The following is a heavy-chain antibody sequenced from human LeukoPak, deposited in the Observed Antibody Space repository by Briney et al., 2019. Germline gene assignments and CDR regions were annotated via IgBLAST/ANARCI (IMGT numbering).Heavy chain of an antibody. V-gene: IGHV4-59*08. CDR3: ARHSSDYVWGSYPRPYYFDY. CDR1: GGSISSYY. D-gene: IGHD3-16*02. CDR2: IYYSGST. Sequence: KSSETLSLTCTVSGGSISSYYWSRIRQPPGKGLEWIGYIYYSGSTNYNPSLKSRVTISVDTSKNQFSLKLSSVTAADTAVYYCARHSSDYVWGSYPRPYYFDYWGQGTLVTVSS. J-gene: IGHJ4*02.